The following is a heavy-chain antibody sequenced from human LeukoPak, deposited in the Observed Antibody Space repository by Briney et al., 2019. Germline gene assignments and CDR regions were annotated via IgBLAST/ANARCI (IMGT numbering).Heavy chain of an antibody. J-gene: IGHJ4*02. CDR2: LSYTGST. CDR3: ARQGGCSGNSCYSNFDY. Sequence: SETLSLTCTVSGGSISSGGYYWSWIRQTPGKGLEWIGSLSYTGSTYYNPSLKSRVTISVDTSKNQFSLKLSSVTAADTAVYYCARQGGCSGNSCYSNFDYWGQGTLVTVSS. D-gene: IGHD2-2*01. CDR1: GGSISSGGYY. V-gene: IGHV4-39*01.